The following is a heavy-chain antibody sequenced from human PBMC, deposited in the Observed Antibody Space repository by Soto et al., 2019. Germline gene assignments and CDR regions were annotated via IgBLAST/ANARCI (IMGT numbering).Heavy chain of an antibody. CDR3: ARDFINRRTSPLGEWFDP. D-gene: IGHD2-2*01. V-gene: IGHV1-46*03. CDR1: GYTFTSYY. Sequence: QVQLVQSGAEVKKPGASVKVSCKASGYTFTSYYMHWVRQAPGQGLEWMGIIKPSGGSTSYAQKYQGRVTMTMDTSTSTVYMELSSLRSEDTAVYYCARDFINRRTSPLGEWFDPWGQGTLVTVSS. CDR2: IKPSGGST. J-gene: IGHJ5*02.